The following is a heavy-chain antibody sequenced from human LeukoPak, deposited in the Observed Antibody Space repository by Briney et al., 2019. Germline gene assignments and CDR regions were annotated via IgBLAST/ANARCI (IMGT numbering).Heavy chain of an antibody. D-gene: IGHD3-10*01. CDR1: GGTFSNYA. V-gene: IGHV1-69*05. CDR3: ARESDYYGSGSYQHGAFDI. CDR2: IIPIFGTA. Sequence: GASVKVSCKASGGTFSNYAISWVRQAPGQGLEWMGGIIPIFGTANYAQKFQGRVTITTDESTSTAYMELSSLRSEDTAVYYCARESDYYGSGSYQHGAFDIWGQGTMVTVSS. J-gene: IGHJ3*02.